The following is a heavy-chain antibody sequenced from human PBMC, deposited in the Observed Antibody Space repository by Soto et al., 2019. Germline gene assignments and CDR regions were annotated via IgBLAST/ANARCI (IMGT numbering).Heavy chain of an antibody. CDR3: ARDPFTYYYDSSGSPNWFDP. Sequence: SETLSLTCAVYGGSFSGYYWSWIRQPPGKGLEWIGEINHSGSTNYNPSLKSRVTISVDTSKNQFSLKLSSVTAADTAVYYCARDPFTYYYDSSGSPNWFDPWGQGTLVTVSS. CDR2: INHSGST. D-gene: IGHD3-22*01. J-gene: IGHJ5*02. V-gene: IGHV4-34*01. CDR1: GGSFSGYY.